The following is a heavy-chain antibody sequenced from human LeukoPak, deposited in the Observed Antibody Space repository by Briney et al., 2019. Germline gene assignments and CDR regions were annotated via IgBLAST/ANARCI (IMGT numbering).Heavy chain of an antibody. CDR3: ARDRCSGGSCPGPYYYYGMDV. D-gene: IGHD2-15*01. CDR1: GYTFTSYY. V-gene: IGHV1-2*04. J-gene: IGHJ6*02. Sequence: ASVKVSCKASGYTFTSYYMHWVRQAPGQGLEWMGWINPNSGGTNYAQKFQGWVTMTRDTSISTAYMELSRLRSDDTAVYYCARDRCSGGSCPGPYYYYGMDVWGQGTTVTVSS. CDR2: INPNSGGT.